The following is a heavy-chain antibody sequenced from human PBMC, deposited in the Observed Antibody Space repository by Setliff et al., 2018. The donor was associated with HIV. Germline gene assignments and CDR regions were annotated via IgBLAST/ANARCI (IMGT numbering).Heavy chain of an antibody. CDR2: IEPSSGGT. CDR1: GYTFTAYY. V-gene: IGHV1-2*06. J-gene: IGHJ6*02. CDR3: ARGKGVGGVIITGGLDV. D-gene: IGHD3-10*01. Sequence: VASVKVSCKASGYTFTAYYIHWVRQAPGHGLQLMGRIEPSSGGTNYIQKFQGRVTITRDTSIYTVYMELTGLTSDDTAVYYCARGKGVGGVIITGGLDVWGQGTTVTVSS.